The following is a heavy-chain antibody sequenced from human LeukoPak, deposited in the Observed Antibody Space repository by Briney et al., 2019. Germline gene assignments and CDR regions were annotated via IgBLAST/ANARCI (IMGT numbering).Heavy chain of an antibody. J-gene: IGHJ4*02. CDR1: GGSIGTGTYF. Sequence: SETLSLTCTVAGGSIGTGTYFWGWIRQPPGKGLEWIGSISHSGSTYYNPSLKSRATTSVDTSKNQFSLNLTSVTAADTALYFCARLLYYDVLAANYGFYFDSWGQGTLVTVSS. V-gene: IGHV4-39*01. D-gene: IGHD3-9*01. CDR3: ARLLYYDVLAANYGFYFDS. CDR2: ISHSGST.